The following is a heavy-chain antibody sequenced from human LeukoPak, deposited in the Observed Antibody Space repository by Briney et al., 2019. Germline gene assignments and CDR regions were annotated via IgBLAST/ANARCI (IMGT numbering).Heavy chain of an antibody. D-gene: IGHD2-21*02. Sequence: ASVKVSFKASGYTFTTYVLNWVRQAPGQGFEWMGFINTYTRNPTYAQGFTGRFVFSLDTSVSTAYLQISNLKAEDTAVYYCARQVGTASSHDFGHWGHGTLVTVSS. V-gene: IGHV7-4-1*02. J-gene: IGHJ4*01. CDR2: INTYTRNP. CDR3: ARQVGTASSHDFGH. CDR1: GYTFTTYV.